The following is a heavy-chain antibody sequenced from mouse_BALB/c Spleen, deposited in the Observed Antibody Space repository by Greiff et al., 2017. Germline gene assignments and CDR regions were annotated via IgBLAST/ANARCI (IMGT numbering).Heavy chain of an antibody. D-gene: IGHD3-2*01. CDR2: ILPGSGST. Sequence: VQLQQSGAELMKPGASVKISCKATGYTFSSYWIEWVKQRPGHGLEWIGEILPGSGSTNYNEKFKGKATFTADTSSNTAYMQLSSLTSEDSAVYYCARRQLGRRDAMDYWGQGTSVTVSS. J-gene: IGHJ4*01. CDR1: GYTFSSYW. CDR3: ARRQLGRRDAMDY. V-gene: IGHV1-9*01.